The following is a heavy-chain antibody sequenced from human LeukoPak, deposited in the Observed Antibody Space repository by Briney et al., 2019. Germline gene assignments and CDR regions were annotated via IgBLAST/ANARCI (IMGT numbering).Heavy chain of an antibody. V-gene: IGHV3-7*01. D-gene: IGHD2-2*01. CDR3: ATLDSTKSVL. J-gene: IGHJ1*01. Sequence: GGSLRLSCVASGFRFGRDWISWVRQAPGKGLEWVACVKQDGTEKNYVVSVWGRFTVSVDNGKNSLYLQMDSLRAEDTAKYYCATLDSTKSVLWGRGTAVIVSS. CDR2: VKQDGTEK. CDR1: GFRFGRDW.